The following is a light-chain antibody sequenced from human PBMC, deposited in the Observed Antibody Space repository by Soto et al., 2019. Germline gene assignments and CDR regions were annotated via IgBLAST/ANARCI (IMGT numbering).Light chain of an antibody. CDR3: QQANSFPRT. J-gene: IGKJ1*01. V-gene: IGKV1D-12*01. CDR2: SSS. CDR1: QAISTW. Sequence: DIQMTQSPSSVSASVGDRVTITCRASQAISTWLAWYQQNPGKAPKLLIYSSSNMQSGVPSRFSGSGSGTDFTITIIRLQPEDFATYYCQQANSFPRTFGQGTKVEIK.